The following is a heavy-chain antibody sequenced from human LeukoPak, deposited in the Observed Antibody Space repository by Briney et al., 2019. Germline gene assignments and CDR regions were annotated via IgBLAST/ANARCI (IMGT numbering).Heavy chain of an antibody. V-gene: IGHV1-2*02. CDR1: GYTFTGDY. Sequence: ASVKVSFKASGYTFTGDYMHWVRQAPAQGLEWMGLINPNSGGTNYAQKFQDRVTITRDTPIHTAYMELSRLRSDDTAVYYCARPVAGGGIAAAQFDYWGQGTRVTVSS. CDR2: INPNSGGT. CDR3: ARPVAGGGIAAAQFDY. J-gene: IGHJ4*02. D-gene: IGHD6-6*01.